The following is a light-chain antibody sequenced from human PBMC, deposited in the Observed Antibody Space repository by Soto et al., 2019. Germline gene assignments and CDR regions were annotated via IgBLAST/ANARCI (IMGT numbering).Light chain of an antibody. Sequence: QSVLTQPPSVSGSPGESVTISCTGASSDFGGYKFVSWYQQYPGKAPRLLIYAVTKRPSTVPDRFSGAKSGNTAFLNISGLQTEDEADYYCCSYAGSKIFDVFGSGTKVTVL. V-gene: IGLV2-11*01. CDR1: SSDFGGYKF. CDR3: CSYAGSKIFDV. J-gene: IGLJ1*01. CDR2: AVT.